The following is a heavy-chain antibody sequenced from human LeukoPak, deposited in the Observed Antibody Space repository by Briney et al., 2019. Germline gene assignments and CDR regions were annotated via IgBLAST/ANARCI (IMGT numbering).Heavy chain of an antibody. CDR1: GYTFTSYY. J-gene: IGHJ5*02. D-gene: IGHD6-13*01. Sequence: ASVKVSCKASGYTFTSYYMHWVRQAPGQGLEWMGIINPSGGSTSYAQKFQGRVTMTRDTSTSTVYMELSSLRSEDTAVYYCAGGDLGSGGYPNGCFAPGGRGPLVPVP. V-gene: IGHV1-46*01. CDR2: INPSGGST. CDR3: AGGDLGSGGYPNGCFAP.